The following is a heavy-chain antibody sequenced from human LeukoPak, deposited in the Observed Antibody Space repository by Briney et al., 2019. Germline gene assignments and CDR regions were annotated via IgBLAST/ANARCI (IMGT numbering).Heavy chain of an antibody. D-gene: IGHD3-10*01. V-gene: IGHV3-53*01. J-gene: IGHJ4*02. CDR1: GFTLSSNY. CDR2: IYTSGGT. CDR3: TKKGGDILWIGDLDWYFFDY. Sequence: GSLRLSCAASGFTLSSNYMSWVRQAPGKGLEWVSVIYTSGGTYYADSVEGRFTISRDNSKNTVYLQMNSLRAEDTAVYYCTKKGGDILWIGDLDWYFFDYWGQGALVTVSS.